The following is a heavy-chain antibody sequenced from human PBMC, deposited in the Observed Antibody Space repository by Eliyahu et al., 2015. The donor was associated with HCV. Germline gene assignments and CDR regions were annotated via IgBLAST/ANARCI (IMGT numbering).Heavy chain of an antibody. CDR2: ISGDGGST. Sequence: EVQLVESGGGVVQPGGSLRLSCXASGFTFDDYAXHWVRQAPGKGLEWVSLISGDGGSTYYADSVKGRFTISRDNSKNSLYLQMNSLRTEDTALYYCAKDRPYSSGWYLKGTYFDYWGQGTLVTVSS. CDR3: AKDRPYSSGWYLKGTYFDY. J-gene: IGHJ4*02. V-gene: IGHV3-43*02. CDR1: GFTFDDYA. D-gene: IGHD6-19*01.